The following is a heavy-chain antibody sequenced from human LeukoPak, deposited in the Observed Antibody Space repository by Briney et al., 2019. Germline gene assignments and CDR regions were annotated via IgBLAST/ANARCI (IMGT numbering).Heavy chain of an antibody. Sequence: SVKVSCKASGGTFSSYAISWVRQAPGRGLEWMGRIIPIFGTANYAQKFQGRVTITTDESTSTAYMELSSLRSEDTAVYYCARAPIEYSSSSWFDPWGQGTLVTVFS. V-gene: IGHV1-69*05. CDR3: ARAPIEYSSSSWFDP. D-gene: IGHD6-6*01. CDR1: GGTFSSYA. CDR2: IIPIFGTA. J-gene: IGHJ5*02.